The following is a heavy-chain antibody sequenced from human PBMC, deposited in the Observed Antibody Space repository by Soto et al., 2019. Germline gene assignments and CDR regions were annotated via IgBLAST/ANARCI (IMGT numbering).Heavy chain of an antibody. CDR2: INHSGST. Sequence: ETLSRTCAVYGGTFSGYYWSWIRQPPGKGLEWIGEINHSGSTNYNPSLKSRVTISVDTSKNQFSLKLSSVTAADTAVYYCARGLQTYYDSSGYYLDYWGQGTLVTVSS. J-gene: IGHJ4*02. CDR1: GGTFSGYY. CDR3: ARGLQTYYDSSGYYLDY. V-gene: IGHV4-34*01. D-gene: IGHD3-22*01.